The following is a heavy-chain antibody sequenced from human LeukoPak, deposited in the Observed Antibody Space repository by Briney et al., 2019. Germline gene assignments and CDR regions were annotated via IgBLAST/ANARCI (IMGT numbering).Heavy chain of an antibody. V-gene: IGHV1-69*13. Sequence: SVKVSFKASGGTFSSYAFSWVRQAPGQGLEWMGGIIPIVGTTNYAQMFQGRVTITADESTSTAYMELSSLRSEDTAVYYCARGGYYYDSSGYSHLPDYWGQGTLVTVSS. CDR2: IIPIVGTT. D-gene: IGHD3-22*01. CDR1: GGTFSSYA. J-gene: IGHJ4*02. CDR3: ARGGYYYDSSGYSHLPDY.